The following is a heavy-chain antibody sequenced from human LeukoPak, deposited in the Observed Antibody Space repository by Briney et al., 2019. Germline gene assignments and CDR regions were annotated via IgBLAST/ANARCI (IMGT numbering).Heavy chain of an antibody. J-gene: IGHJ4*02. CDR3: AMGDYYDSSGYPLLYN. Sequence: PSETMSPTCIVSAASIGIYYCSWVRQPPGKGLGWIGYIYYGGRTNYNTSLKSRVSISVDTSKNQFSLKLSSVTAADTAVYYCAMGDYYDSSGYPLLYNWGQGTLVTVSS. CDR1: AASIGIYY. CDR2: IYYGGRT. V-gene: IGHV4-59*01. D-gene: IGHD3-22*01.